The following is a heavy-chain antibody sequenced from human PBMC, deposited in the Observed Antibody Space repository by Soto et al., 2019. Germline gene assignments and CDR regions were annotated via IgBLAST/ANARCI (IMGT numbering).Heavy chain of an antibody. CDR1: GDSIYNYY. V-gene: IGHV4-59*08. J-gene: IGHJ4*02. D-gene: IGHD5-18*01. CDR3: ARRYGSCFDY. CDR2: SYYTGSA. Sequence: PSETLSLTCTVSGDSIYNYYWTWIRQPPGERLEWIGYSYYTGSANFNPSLKGRVTISVDTSKNQFSLKLSSVTAADTAVYYCARRYGSCFDYWGQGTLVTVSS.